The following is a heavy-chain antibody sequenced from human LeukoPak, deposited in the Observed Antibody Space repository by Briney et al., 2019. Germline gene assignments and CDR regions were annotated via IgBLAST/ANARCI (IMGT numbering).Heavy chain of an antibody. CDR1: GGSISSYY. D-gene: IGHD4-11*01. V-gene: IGHV4-59*01. CDR2: IYYSGST. Sequence: KPSETLSLTCTVSGGSISSYYWSWIRQPPGKGLEWIGYIYYSGSTNYNPSLKSRVTISVDTSKNQFSLKLSSVTAADTAVYYCARDRLATVTTYIDVWGKGTTVTVSS. J-gene: IGHJ6*03. CDR3: ARDRLATVTTYIDV.